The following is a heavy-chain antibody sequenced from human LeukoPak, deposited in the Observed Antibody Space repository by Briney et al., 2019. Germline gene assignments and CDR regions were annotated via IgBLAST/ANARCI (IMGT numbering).Heavy chain of an antibody. CDR3: AREMADYDFWSGYHRFDAFDI. Sequence: SQTLSLTCAISGDSVSSNSAAWNWIRQSPSRGLEWLGRTYYRSKWYNDYAVSVKSRITINPDTSKNQFSLQLNSVTPEDTAVYYCAREMADYDFWSGYHRFDAFDIWGQGTMVTVSS. J-gene: IGHJ3*02. CDR2: TYYRSKWYN. CDR1: GDSVSSNSAA. V-gene: IGHV6-1*01. D-gene: IGHD3-3*01.